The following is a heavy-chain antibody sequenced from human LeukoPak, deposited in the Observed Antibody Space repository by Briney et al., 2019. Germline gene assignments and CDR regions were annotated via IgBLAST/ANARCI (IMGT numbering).Heavy chain of an antibody. J-gene: IGHJ6*03. CDR3: ARVPRSYYYYYYMDV. V-gene: IGHV4-61*02. CDR1: GGSISSGSYY. Sequence: SETLSLTRTVSGGSISSGSYYWSWIRQPAGKGLEWIGRIYTSGSTNYNPSLKSRVTISVDTSKNQFSLKLSSVTAADTAVYYCARVPRSYYYYYYMDVWGKGTTVTVSS. CDR2: IYTSGST.